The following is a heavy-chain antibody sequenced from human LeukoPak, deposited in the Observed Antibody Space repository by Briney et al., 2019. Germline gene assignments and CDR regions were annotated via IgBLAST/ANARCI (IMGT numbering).Heavy chain of an antibody. V-gene: IGHV4-39*07. J-gene: IGHJ4*02. CDR3: ARDPGVGATTVGFDY. Sequence: SETLSLTCTVSGGSISSSSYYWGWIRQPPGKGLEWIGSIYYSGSTYYNPSLKSRVTISVDTSKNQFSLKLSSVTAADTAVYYCARDPGVGATTVGFDYWGQGTLVTVPS. D-gene: IGHD1-26*01. CDR2: IYYSGST. CDR1: GGSISSSSYY.